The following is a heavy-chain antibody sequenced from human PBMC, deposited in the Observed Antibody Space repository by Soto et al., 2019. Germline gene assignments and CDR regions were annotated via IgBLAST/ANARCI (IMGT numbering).Heavy chain of an antibody. D-gene: IGHD3-22*01. J-gene: IGHJ4*02. CDR1: GFTFSSYA. CDR2: ISGSGGST. V-gene: IGHV3-23*01. CDR3: AKDFYYYDSSGYYYRYFDY. Sequence: EVQLLESGGGLVQPGGSLRLSCAASGFTFSSYAMSWVRQAPGKGLEWVSAISGSGGSTYYADSVKGRFTISRDNSKNTLYLQMNSLRAEDTAVYYCAKDFYYYDSSGYYYRYFDYWGQGTLVTVSS.